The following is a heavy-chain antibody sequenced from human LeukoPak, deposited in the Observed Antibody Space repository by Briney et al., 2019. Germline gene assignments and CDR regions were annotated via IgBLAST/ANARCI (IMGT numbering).Heavy chain of an antibody. J-gene: IGHJ4*02. D-gene: IGHD2/OR15-2a*01. CDR3: ARDEPSPDSTDLDY. CDR2: IYSGGST. V-gene: IGHV3-66*01. CDR1: GFTAIGNY. Sequence: GGPLGFSVEAPGFTAIGNYMTWFRQVPGKGLNWVSVIYSGGSTYYADSVKGRFTISRDNSKNTLYLQMNSLRAEDTAVYYCARDEPSPDSTDLDYWGQGTLVTVSS.